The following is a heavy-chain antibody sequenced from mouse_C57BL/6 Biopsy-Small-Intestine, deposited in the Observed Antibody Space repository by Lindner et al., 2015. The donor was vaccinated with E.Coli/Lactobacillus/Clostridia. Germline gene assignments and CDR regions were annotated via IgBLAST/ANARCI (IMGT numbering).Heavy chain of an antibody. CDR3: ARWGYYFDY. J-gene: IGHJ2*01. Sequence: VQLQESGAELMKPGASVKFACKPTGYNFNDYWIEWVNQRPGHGLEWIGEILPGSGSTNYNEKFKDKATFTADTSSNTAYMQLTSLTTEDSAIFYCARWGYYFDYWGQGTTLTVSS. CDR1: GYNFNDYW. CDR2: ILPGSGST. V-gene: IGHV1-9*01.